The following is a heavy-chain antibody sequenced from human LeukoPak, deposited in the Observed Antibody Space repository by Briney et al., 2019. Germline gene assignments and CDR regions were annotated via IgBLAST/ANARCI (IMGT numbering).Heavy chain of an antibody. V-gene: IGHV3-74*01. CDR1: GFPFSSYW. J-gene: IGHJ4*02. CDR3: AKDRIVGALNY. CDR2: INTDGSTT. D-gene: IGHD1-26*01. Sequence: PGGSLRLSCAASGFPFSSYWVHWVRQAPGKGLVWVSRINTDGSTTTYADSVKGRLTISRDNAKNTVYLQMNSLRAEDTAVYYCAKDRIVGALNYWGQGTLVTVSS.